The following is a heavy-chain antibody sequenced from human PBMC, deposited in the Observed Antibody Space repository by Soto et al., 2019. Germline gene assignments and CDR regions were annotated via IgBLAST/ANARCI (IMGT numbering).Heavy chain of an antibody. CDR3: TRYGAHDAFDI. CDR2: IRSKAYGGTT. Sequence: GGSLRLSCTASGFTFGDYAMSWFRQAPGKGLEWVGFIRSKAYGGTTEYAASVKGRFTISRDDSKSIAYLQMNSLKTEDTAVYYCTRYGAHDAFDIWGQGTMVTVSS. J-gene: IGHJ3*02. D-gene: IGHD4-17*01. CDR1: GFTFGDYA. V-gene: IGHV3-49*03.